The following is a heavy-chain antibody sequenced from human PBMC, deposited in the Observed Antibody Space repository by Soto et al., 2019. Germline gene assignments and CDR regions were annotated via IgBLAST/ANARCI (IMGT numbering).Heavy chain of an antibody. Sequence: QVQLVQSGAEVKKPGSSVKVSCKASGGTFSSYTISWVRQAPGQGLEWMGRIIPILGIAIYAHKFQGRVTISEDKSTRTAYMKLSSLSSEDTAVYYCARDSSSSLMGIDYWGQGTLVTVS. J-gene: IGHJ4*02. CDR1: GGTFSSYT. D-gene: IGHD6-6*01. CDR3: ARDSSSSLMGIDY. V-gene: IGHV1-69*08. CDR2: IIPILGIA.